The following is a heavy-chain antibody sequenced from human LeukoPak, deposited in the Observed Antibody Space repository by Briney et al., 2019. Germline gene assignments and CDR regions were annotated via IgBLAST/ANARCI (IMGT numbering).Heavy chain of an antibody. Sequence: SETLSLTCSVSGASVSDGNYYWSWIRQPPGKGLEWIGYMFYSESTKYNPSLKSRVTISVDTSKNQFSLKLSSVTAADTAVYYCASLYSGSYDTGSFDYFNYWGQGTLVTVSS. CDR2: MFYSEST. CDR3: ASLYSGSYDTGSFDYFNY. CDR1: GASVSDGNYY. J-gene: IGHJ4*02. V-gene: IGHV4-61*01. D-gene: IGHD1-26*01.